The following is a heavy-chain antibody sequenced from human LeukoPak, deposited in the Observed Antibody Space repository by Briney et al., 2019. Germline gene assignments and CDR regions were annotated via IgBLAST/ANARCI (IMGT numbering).Heavy chain of an antibody. CDR1: GFTFSSYG. CDR2: IWYDGSNK. Sequence: GSLRLSCAASGFTFSSYGMHWVRQAPGKGLEWVAVIWYDGSNKYYADSVKGRFTISRDNSKNTLYLQMNSLRAEDTAVYYCARALPGQYDFWSGYYSLYYYGMDVWGLGTTVTVSS. J-gene: IGHJ6*02. CDR3: ARALPGQYDFWSGYYSLYYYGMDV. D-gene: IGHD3-3*01. V-gene: IGHV3-33*08.